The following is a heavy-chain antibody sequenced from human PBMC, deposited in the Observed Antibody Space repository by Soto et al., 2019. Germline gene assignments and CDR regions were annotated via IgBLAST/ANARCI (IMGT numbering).Heavy chain of an antibody. CDR1: GDSISSSY. J-gene: IGHJ3*02. CDR3: ARGYYDSIGYSNTFDM. Sequence: PSETLSLTCTVSGDSISSSYWSWIRQSPGKGLEWIAYIHSSGSTNYNPSLRSRVTASVDTSRNQFSLQLNSVTAADTAVYYCARGYYDSIGYSNTFDMWGQGTMVTVSS. D-gene: IGHD3-22*01. V-gene: IGHV4-59*01. CDR2: IHSSGST.